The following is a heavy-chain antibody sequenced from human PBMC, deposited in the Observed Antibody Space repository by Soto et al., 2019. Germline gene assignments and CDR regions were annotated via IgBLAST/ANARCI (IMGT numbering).Heavy chain of an antibody. CDR1: GGSFSGYY. Sequence: PSETLSLTCAVYGGSFSGYYWSWIRQPPGKGLEWIGEINHSGSTNYNPSLKSRVTISVDTSKNQFSLKLSSVTAADTAVYYCARGCPDMVRGVMSPWGQGTLVTVSS. J-gene: IGHJ5*02. CDR3: ARGCPDMVRGVMSP. CDR2: INHSGST. D-gene: IGHD3-10*01. V-gene: IGHV4-34*01.